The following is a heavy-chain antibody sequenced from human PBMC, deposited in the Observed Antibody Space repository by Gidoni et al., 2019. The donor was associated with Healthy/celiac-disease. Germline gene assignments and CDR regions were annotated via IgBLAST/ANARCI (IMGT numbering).Heavy chain of an antibody. D-gene: IGHD6-13*01. Sequence: QVQLVQSGAEGTKPGDLVKVACKASGYTFTSYYMPWVRQAPGQGLEWMGLINPSGGSTSYSQKFQCRVTMTRDTSTSTVYMELSSLRSEDTAVYYCARPIAADGGDYFDYWGQGTLVTVSS. J-gene: IGHJ4*02. CDR2: INPSGGST. CDR1: GYTFTSYY. V-gene: IGHV1-46*01. CDR3: ARPIAADGGDYFDY.